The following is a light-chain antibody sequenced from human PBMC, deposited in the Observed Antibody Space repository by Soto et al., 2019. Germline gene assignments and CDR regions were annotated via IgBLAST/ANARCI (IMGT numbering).Light chain of an antibody. CDR3: RQYINYPLT. Sequence: IQVTQSPSTLSGSVGDRVTITCRASQTISSWLAWYQQKPGKAPKLLIYKASSLESGVPSRFSGSGSGTEFTLAISSLQPDDFATYYCRQYINYPLTFGGGTKVDIK. CDR1: QTISSW. V-gene: IGKV1-5*03. CDR2: KAS. J-gene: IGKJ4*01.